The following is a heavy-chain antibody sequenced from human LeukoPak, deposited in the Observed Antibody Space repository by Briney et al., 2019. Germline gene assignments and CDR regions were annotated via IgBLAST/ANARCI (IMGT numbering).Heavy chain of an antibody. V-gene: IGHV3-53*01. CDR1: GFTVRSDF. Sequence: PGGSLALSCAASGFTVRSDFIQRVRRTPATGLEWLSQIHGGGETYYADSVRGRFTISRDDSQNMLFLQMNSLRAEDTAVYYCSNRGLWGQGTLVTVSS. J-gene: IGHJ4*02. CDR2: IHGGGET. D-gene: IGHD3/OR15-3a*01. CDR3: SNRGL.